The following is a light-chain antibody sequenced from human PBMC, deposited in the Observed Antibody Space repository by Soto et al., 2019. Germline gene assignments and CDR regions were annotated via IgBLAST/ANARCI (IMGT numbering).Light chain of an antibody. Sequence: QSALTQPPSASGSPGQSVAISCTGTSSDVGGYNYVSWYQQHPGKAPKLMIYEVNKRPSGVPDRFSGSKSGNTASLTVSGLQAEDEADYYCSLYVGSDNWLFGGGTKLTVL. CDR1: SSDVGGYNY. J-gene: IGLJ2*01. CDR3: SLYVGSDNWL. V-gene: IGLV2-8*01. CDR2: EVN.